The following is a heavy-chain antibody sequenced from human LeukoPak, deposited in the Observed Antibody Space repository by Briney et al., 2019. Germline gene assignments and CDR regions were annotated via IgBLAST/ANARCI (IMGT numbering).Heavy chain of an antibody. J-gene: IGHJ5*02. V-gene: IGHV3-66*03. CDR1: GFTVSNNY. Sequence: GGSLRLSCAASGFTVSNNYMRWVRQAPGKGLEWVSSIYSRGSTSYVDSVKGRFTISRDNSKNTLFLQMNSLRVEDTAVYYCAGEYYGPWGQGTLVTVSS. CDR2: IYSRGST. D-gene: IGHD4-17*01. CDR3: AGEYYGP.